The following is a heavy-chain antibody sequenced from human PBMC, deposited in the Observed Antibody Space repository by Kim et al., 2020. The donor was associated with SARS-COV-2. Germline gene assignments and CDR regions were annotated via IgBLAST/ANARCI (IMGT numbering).Heavy chain of an antibody. J-gene: IGHJ4*02. CDR3: ARGVTYYDFWSGYYFDY. V-gene: IGHV3-21*01. Sequence: VKGPFTISRDNAKNSLYLQMNSLRAEDTAVYYCARGVTYYDFWSGYYFDYWGQGTLVTVSS. D-gene: IGHD3-3*01.